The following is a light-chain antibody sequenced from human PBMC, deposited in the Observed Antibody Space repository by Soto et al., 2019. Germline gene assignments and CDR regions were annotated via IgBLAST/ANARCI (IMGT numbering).Light chain of an antibody. Sequence: QSVLTQPPSASGTPGQRVTISCSGGSSNIGTNTVNWYQQFPGSAPQLLLYNTNQRPSGVPGRFSGSKSGTSASLAISGLQSEDEADYYCAAWDGSLDVVLFGGGTKVTVL. CDR1: SSNIGTNT. J-gene: IGLJ2*01. CDR2: NTN. CDR3: AAWDGSLDVVL. V-gene: IGLV1-44*01.